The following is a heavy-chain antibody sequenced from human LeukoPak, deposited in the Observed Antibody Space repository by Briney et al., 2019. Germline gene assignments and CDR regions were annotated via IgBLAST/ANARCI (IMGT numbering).Heavy chain of an antibody. V-gene: IGHV3-48*04. J-gene: IGHJ6*04. CDR2: ISSSGSTI. D-gene: IGHD5-12*01. Sequence: GGSLRLSCAASAFTFSNAWMNWVRQAPGKGLEWVSYISSSGSTIYYADSVKGRFTISRDNAKNSLYLQMNSLRAEDTAVYYCARDSKLDIVATSTYYYYGMDVWGKGTTVTVSS. CDR3: ARDSKLDIVATSTYYYYGMDV. CDR1: AFTFSNAW.